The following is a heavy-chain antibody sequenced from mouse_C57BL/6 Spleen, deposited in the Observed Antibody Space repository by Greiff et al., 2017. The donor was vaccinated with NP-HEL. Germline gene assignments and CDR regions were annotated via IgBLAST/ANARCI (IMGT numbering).Heavy chain of an antibody. J-gene: IGHJ1*03. CDR3: ARSGLLDYGSSYRYFDV. V-gene: IGHV1-26*01. D-gene: IGHD1-1*01. Sequence: EVQLQQSGPELVKPGASVKISCKASGYTFTDYYMNWVKQSHGKSLEWIGDINPNNGGTSYNQKFKGKATLTVDKSSSTAYMELRSLTSEDSAVYYCARSGLLDYGSSYRYFDVWGTGTTVTVSS. CDR2: INPNNGGT. CDR1: GYTFTDYY.